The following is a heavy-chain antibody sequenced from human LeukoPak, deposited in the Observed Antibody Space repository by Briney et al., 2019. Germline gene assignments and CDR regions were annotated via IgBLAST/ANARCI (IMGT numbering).Heavy chain of an antibody. CDR2: IYPGDSTI. CDR1: GYRFTTYW. J-gene: IGHJ4*02. Sequence: GESLKISCKGSGYRFTTYWIGWGRQMPGKGLEGMGVIYPGDSTIKYSPPFEGRVTISADKSSSTAYLQWSSLKASDTAVYYCARSDSRPFHFDLWGQGTLVTVSS. CDR3: ARSDSRPFHFDL. D-gene: IGHD6-13*01. V-gene: IGHV5-51*01.